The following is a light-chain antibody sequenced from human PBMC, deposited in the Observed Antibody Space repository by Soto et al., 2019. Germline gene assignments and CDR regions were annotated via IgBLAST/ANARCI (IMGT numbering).Light chain of an antibody. CDR1: SSDVGGYHY. J-gene: IGLJ2*01. CDR2: DVT. Sequence: QSVLTQPASVSGSPGQSITISCSGTSSDVGGYHYVTWYQHHPGKAPELMIYDVTNRPSGVPNRFSGSKSGNTASLTISGLQAEDEADYYCSSYTSSSTVVFGGGTKVTVL. V-gene: IGLV2-14*03. CDR3: SSYTSSSTVV.